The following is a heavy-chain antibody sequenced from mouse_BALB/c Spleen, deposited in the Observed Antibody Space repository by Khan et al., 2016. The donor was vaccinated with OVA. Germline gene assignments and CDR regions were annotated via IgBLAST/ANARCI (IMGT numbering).Heavy chain of an antibody. CDR2: IWGDGST. CDR1: GFSLTDYG. V-gene: IGHV2-6-7*01. J-gene: IGHJ3*01. CDR3: ARELRLGGFAY. Sequence: QVQLKESGPGLVAPSQSLSITCTVSGFSLTDYGVNWVRQPPGKRLEWLGMIWGDGSTDYDSALKSRLSINKDKSKSQVFLKMNSLQTDDTARYYCARELRLGGFAYWGQGTLVTVSA. D-gene: IGHD1-2*01.